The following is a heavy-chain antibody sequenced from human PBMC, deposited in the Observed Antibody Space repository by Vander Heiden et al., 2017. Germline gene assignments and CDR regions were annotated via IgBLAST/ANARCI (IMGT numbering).Heavy chain of an antibody. CDR2: ISSSSSYI. V-gene: IGHV3-21*01. D-gene: IGHD5-18*01. J-gene: IGHJ3*01. CDR1: GFTFSSYS. Sequence: EVQLVESGGGLVKPGGSLRLSCAASGFTFSSYSMNWVRQAPGKGLEWVSSISSSSSYIYYADSVKGRFTVSRDNAKNSLYLQMNSLRAEDTAVYYCARGPRYSYGRNDAFDFWGQGTMVTVSS. CDR3: ARGPRYSYGRNDAFDF.